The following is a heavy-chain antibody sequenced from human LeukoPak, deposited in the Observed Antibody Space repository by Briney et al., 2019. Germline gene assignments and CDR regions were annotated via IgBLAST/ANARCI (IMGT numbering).Heavy chain of an antibody. CDR2: INTDGTII. CDR1: GLTFSNYR. CDR3: VKDLDFRADC. D-gene: IGHD1-1*01. J-gene: IGHJ4*02. V-gene: IGHV3-74*01. Sequence: GGSLRLSCAASGLTFSNYRRHWVRKTPGRGLVWVARINTDGTIIDYADSVQGRFTISRDNAKNTLYLQMNSLRAEDTALYYCVKDLDFRADCWGQGTLVTVSS.